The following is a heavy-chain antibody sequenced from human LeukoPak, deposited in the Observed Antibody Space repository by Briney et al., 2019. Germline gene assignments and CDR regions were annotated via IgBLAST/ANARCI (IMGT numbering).Heavy chain of an antibody. CDR1: GFTFSSYA. CDR2: ISGSGGST. V-gene: IGHV3-23*01. D-gene: IGHD3-9*01. Sequence: PGGSLRLSCAASGFTFSSYAMSWVRQAPGKGLEWVSAISGSGGSTYYADFVKGRFTISRDNSKNTLYLQMNSLRAEDTAVYYCAKDRSDGDILTGYSQQVWGQGTLVTVSS. J-gene: IGHJ4*02. CDR3: AKDRSDGDILTGYSQQV.